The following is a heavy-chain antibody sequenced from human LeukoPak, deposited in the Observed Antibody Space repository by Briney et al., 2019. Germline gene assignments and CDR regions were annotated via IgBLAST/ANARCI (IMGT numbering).Heavy chain of an antibody. Sequence: SETLSLTCTVSGGSISSYYWSWIRQPPGRGLEWMGDIYYRGSTNYNPSLKSRVTISVDTSKNQFSLKLSCVTAADTDVYYCARVAAYYYYYYMDVWGKGTTVTVSS. CDR1: GGSISSYY. J-gene: IGHJ6*03. CDR2: IYYRGST. CDR3: ARVAAYYYYYYMDV. D-gene: IGHD6-13*01. V-gene: IGHV4-59*01.